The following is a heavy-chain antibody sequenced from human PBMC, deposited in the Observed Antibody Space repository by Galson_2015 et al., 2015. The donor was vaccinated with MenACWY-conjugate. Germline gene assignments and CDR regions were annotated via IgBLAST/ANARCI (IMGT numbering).Heavy chain of an antibody. D-gene: IGHD3-3*01. Sequence: PLRLSCAGSGFTFSTYAMHWVRQTPGKGPEYVSVISGNGGTIFHADSVKGRFTISRDNSKNTLYLQMNNVTTEDTAVSYFANSPLLYDFWSDYYIAFHICGQGTMVTVSS. J-gene: IGHJ3*02. V-gene: IGHV3-64D*06. CDR2: ISGNGGTI. CDR1: GFTFSTYA. CDR3: ANSPLLYDFWSDYYIAFHI.